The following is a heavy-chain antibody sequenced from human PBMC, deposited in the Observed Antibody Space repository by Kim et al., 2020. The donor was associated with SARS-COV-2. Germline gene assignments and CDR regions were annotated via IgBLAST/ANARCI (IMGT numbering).Heavy chain of an antibody. D-gene: IGHD4-4*01. V-gene: IGHV3-11*04. Sequence: YYADFVGGRFHISMDNDKTSLYLQMNSLRAEDTAVYYCARGPNYSPFDYWGQGTLVTVSS. CDR3: ARGPNYSPFDY. J-gene: IGHJ4*02.